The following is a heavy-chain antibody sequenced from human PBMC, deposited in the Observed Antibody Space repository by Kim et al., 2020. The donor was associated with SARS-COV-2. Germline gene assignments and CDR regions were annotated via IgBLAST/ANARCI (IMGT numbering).Heavy chain of an antibody. D-gene: IGHD3-22*01. J-gene: IGHJ3*02. Sequence: SETLSLTCTVSGGSISSYYWSWIRQPPGKGLEWIGYIYYSGSTNYNPSLKSRVTISVDTSKNQFSLKLSSVTAADTAVYYCARLAHYYDSSGPGAFDIWGQGTMVTVSS. V-gene: IGHV4-59*08. CDR2: IYYSGST. CDR3: ARLAHYYDSSGPGAFDI. CDR1: GGSISSYY.